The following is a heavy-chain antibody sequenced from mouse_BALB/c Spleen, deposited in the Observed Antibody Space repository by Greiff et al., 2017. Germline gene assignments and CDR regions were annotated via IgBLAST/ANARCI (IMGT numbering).Heavy chain of an antibody. Sequence: EVMLVESGGGLVQPGVSLKLSCAASGFTFSSYGMSWVRQTPDKRLELVATINSNGGSTYYPDSVKGRFTISRDNAKNTLYLQMSSLKSEDTAMYYCARAYYRYGFAYWGQGTLVTVSA. CDR3: ARAYYRYGFAY. J-gene: IGHJ3*01. CDR1: GFTFSSYG. D-gene: IGHD2-14*01. V-gene: IGHV5-6-3*01. CDR2: INSNGGST.